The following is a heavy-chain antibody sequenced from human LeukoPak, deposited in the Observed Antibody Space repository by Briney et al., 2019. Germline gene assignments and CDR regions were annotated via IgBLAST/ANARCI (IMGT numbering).Heavy chain of an antibody. V-gene: IGHV1-69*04. D-gene: IGHD3-10*01. CDR3: ARDISSLPS. CDR1: GGTFSSYA. CDR2: IIPIFGIA. Sequence: SVKVSCKASGGTFSSYAISWVRQAPGQGLEWMGRIIPIFGIADYAQKFQGRVTITADKSTSTAYMELSSLRSEDTAVYYCARDISSLPSWGQGTLVTVSS. J-gene: IGHJ5*02.